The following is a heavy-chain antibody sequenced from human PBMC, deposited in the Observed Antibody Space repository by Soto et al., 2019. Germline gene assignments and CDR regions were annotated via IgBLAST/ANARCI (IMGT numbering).Heavy chain of an antibody. CDR1: GFTFSSYA. J-gene: IGHJ5*02. Sequence: EVQLLESGGGLVQPGGSLRLSCAASGFTFSSYAMNWVRQAPGKGLDWVSTITSGGSTDYADSVKGRFTISRDNSKNTLYLQMNSLRAEDTAVYHCAKQVTGHPNWFDPWGQGTLVTVSS. CDR2: ITSGGST. D-gene: IGHD4-4*01. CDR3: AKQVTGHPNWFDP. V-gene: IGHV3-23*01.